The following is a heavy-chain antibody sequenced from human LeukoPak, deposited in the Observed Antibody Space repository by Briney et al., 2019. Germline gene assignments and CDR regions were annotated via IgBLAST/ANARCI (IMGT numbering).Heavy chain of an antibody. CDR1: GDSLSSGSYY. CDR2: IYTSGST. CDR3: AREPPVYYYYLEF. J-gene: IGHJ6*03. Sequence: SVTLSLTCTVSGDSLSSGSYYWSWIRQPAGKGLEWIGRIYTSGSTNYNPSLKSRVTISVDTSKNQFSLKLSSVTRACTAVYCGAREPPVYYYYLEFWEKGTTVTVSS. V-gene: IGHV4-61*02.